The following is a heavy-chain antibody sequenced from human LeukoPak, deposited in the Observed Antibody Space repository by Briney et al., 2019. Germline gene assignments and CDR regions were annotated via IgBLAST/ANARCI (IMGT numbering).Heavy chain of an antibody. CDR3: SRDRADGSMNAFDV. V-gene: IGHV1-2*02. Sequence: ASVKVSCKASGYTFTGHYIHWMRQAPGQGLEWMGWINPNGGATRFAQKFQGRVTMTRDTSITTAYMDLTSLRSDDTAVYYCSRDRADGSMNAFDVWGQGTLVTASS. CDR1: GYTFTGHY. D-gene: IGHD1-1*01. CDR2: INPNGGAT. J-gene: IGHJ3*01.